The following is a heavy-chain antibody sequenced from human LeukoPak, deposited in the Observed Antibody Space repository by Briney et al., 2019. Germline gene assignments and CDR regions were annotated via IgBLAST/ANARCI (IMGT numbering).Heavy chain of an antibody. Sequence: PGRSLRLSCAASGFTFSSYAMHWVRQAPGKGLEWVAVISYDGSNKYYADSVKGRFTISRDNSKNTLYLQMNSLRAEDTAVYYCAKDYSGTYYRGADYWGQGTLVTVSS. CDR1: GFTFSSYA. CDR3: AKDYSGTYYRGADY. D-gene: IGHD1-26*01. CDR2: ISYDGSNK. J-gene: IGHJ4*02. V-gene: IGHV3-30-3*01.